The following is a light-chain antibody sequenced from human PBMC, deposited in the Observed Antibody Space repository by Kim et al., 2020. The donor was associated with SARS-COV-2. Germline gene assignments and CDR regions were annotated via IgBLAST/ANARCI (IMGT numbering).Light chain of an antibody. Sequence: PGQTDKISCGGNNIGSKSVHWYQQKPGQAPVLVIYYDSDRPSGIPERFSGSNSGNTANLTISRVEAGDEADYYCQVWDSSSDHVVFGGGTQLTVL. J-gene: IGLJ2*01. CDR3: QVWDSSSDHVV. V-gene: IGLV3-21*04. CDR2: YDS. CDR1: NIGSKS.